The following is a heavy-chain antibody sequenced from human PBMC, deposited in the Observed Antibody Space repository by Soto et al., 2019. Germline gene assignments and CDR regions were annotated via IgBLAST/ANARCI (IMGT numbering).Heavy chain of an antibody. J-gene: IGHJ4*02. Sequence: EVQLVESGGGLVQPGRSLRLSCAASGFTFDDYAMHWVRQAPGKGLEWVSGISWNSGSIGYADSVKGRFTISRDNAKNSLYLQMSSLRAEDTALYYCAKGSSDILKSYYFDYWGQGTLVTVSS. CDR2: ISWNSGSI. CDR3: AKGSSDILKSYYFDY. CDR1: GFTFDDYA. D-gene: IGHD3-9*01. V-gene: IGHV3-9*01.